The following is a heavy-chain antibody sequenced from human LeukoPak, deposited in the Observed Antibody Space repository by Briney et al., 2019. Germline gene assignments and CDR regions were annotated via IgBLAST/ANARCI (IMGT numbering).Heavy chain of an antibody. CDR3: ASSGDSGWYYDYYYGMDV. Sequence: VGTLRLSCAASGFTLSSYAMSWVRQAPGKGLEWVSAISGSGGRTYYADSVKGRFTISRDNSKNTLYLQMNSLRAEDTAVYYCASSGDSGWYYDYYYGMDVWGQGATVTVSS. V-gene: IGHV3-23*01. D-gene: IGHD6-19*01. CDR2: ISGSGGRT. CDR1: GFTLSSYA. J-gene: IGHJ6*02.